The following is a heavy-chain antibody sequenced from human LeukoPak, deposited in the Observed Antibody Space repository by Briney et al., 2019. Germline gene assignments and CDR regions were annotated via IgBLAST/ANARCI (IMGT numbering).Heavy chain of an antibody. J-gene: IGHJ6*02. Sequence: GGSLRLSCAASGFTVSSNYMSWVRQAPGKGLEWVSVIYSGGSTYYADSVKGRFTISRDNSKNTLYLQMNSLRAEDTAVYYCASTIAAAGFFSGGMDVWGQGTTVTVSS. CDR3: ASTIAAAGFFSGGMDV. CDR2: IYSGGST. CDR1: GFTVSSNY. D-gene: IGHD6-13*01. V-gene: IGHV3-53*01.